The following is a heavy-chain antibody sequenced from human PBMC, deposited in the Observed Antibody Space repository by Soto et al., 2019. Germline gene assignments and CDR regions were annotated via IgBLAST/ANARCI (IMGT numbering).Heavy chain of an antibody. J-gene: IGHJ4*02. D-gene: IGHD1-7*01. V-gene: IGHV4-4*07. CDR3: ARDRIIGTSYSDY. CDR1: SGSINSFY. Sequence: SETLSLTCTVSSGSINSFYWSWIRQPAGKGLEWIGRIHSSGTTNYNPSLKSRVTMSVDTSRNQFSMKLTSVTAADTAVYYCARDRIIGTSYSDYWGQGVLVTVSS. CDR2: IHSSGTT.